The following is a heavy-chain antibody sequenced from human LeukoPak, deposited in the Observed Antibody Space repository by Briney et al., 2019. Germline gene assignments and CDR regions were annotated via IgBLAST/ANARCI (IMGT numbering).Heavy chain of an antibody. CDR1: GFTFSTYG. Sequence: GRSLRLSCAPSGFTFSTYGMHWVRQAPGKGLEWVAVISYDGSHKYYADSVKGRFTISRDNSKNTLYLQMNSLRAEDTAVYYCAKNGYCSGGSCYSFPHDAFDIWGQGTMVTVSS. CDR3: AKNGYCSGGSCYSFPHDAFDI. D-gene: IGHD2-15*01. CDR2: ISYDGSHK. J-gene: IGHJ3*02. V-gene: IGHV3-30*18.